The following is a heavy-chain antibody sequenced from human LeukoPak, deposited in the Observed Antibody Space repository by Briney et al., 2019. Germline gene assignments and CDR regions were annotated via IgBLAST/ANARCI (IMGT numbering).Heavy chain of an antibody. J-gene: IGHJ4*02. CDR1: GFTFSSYA. Sequence: GGSLRLSCAASGFTFSSYAMSWVRQAPGKGLEWVSAISGSGGSTYYADSVKGRFTISRDNSENTLYLQMNSLRAEDTAVYYCAKQQAYDFWSGYQRSPIDYWGQGTLVTVSS. CDR2: ISGSGGST. D-gene: IGHD3-3*01. V-gene: IGHV3-23*01. CDR3: AKQQAYDFWSGYQRSPIDY.